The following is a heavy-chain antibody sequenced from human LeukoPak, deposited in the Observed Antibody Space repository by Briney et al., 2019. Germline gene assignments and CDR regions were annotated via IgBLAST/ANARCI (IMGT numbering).Heavy chain of an antibody. CDR3: AIWGGYCSGGSCPNY. CDR2: ISGSGGST. CDR1: GFTFSSYA. V-gene: IGHV3-23*01. D-gene: IGHD2-15*01. Sequence: GGSLRLSCAASGFTFSSYAMSWVRQAPGKGLEWVSAISGSGGSTYYADSVKGRFTISRDNSKNTLYLQMNSLRAEETAVYYCAIWGGYCSGGSCPNYWGQGTLVTVSS. J-gene: IGHJ4*02.